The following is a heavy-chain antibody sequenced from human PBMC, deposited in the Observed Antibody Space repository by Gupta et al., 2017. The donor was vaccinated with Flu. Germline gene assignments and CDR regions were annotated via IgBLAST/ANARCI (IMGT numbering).Heavy chain of an antibody. D-gene: IGHD2-15*01. CDR3: ARKGGGHCSGGTCYSFDY. Sequence: QVQLVQPGAEVKKPGSSVKVSCQAPGVTFSDYAINWVRRAPGQGLEWMGGIIPVFGPTKYAQKFQGRVTITADESTNTAYLELSSLRSEDTAVYYCARKGGGHCSGGTCYSFDYWGQGTLVTVSS. J-gene: IGHJ4*02. CDR2: IIPVFGPT. CDR1: GVTFSDYA. V-gene: IGHV1-69*01.